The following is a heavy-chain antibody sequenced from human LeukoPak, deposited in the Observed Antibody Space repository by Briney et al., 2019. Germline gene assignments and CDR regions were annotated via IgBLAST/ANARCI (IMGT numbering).Heavy chain of an antibody. CDR2: IYYSGST. CDR1: GGSISSYY. V-gene: IGHV4-59*08. J-gene: IGHJ6*02. D-gene: IGHD2-2*02. CDR3: ASASGCSSTSCYTWDYYYGMDV. Sequence: SETLSLTCTVSGGSISSYYWSWIRQPPGKGLEWIGYIYYSGSTNYNPSLKSRVTISVDTSKNRFSLKLSSVTAADTAVYYCASASGCSSTSCYTWDYYYGMDVWGQGTTVTVSS.